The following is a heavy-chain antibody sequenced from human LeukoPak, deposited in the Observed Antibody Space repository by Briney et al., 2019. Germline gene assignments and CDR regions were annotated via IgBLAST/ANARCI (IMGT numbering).Heavy chain of an antibody. Sequence: GGSLRLSCAASGFTFSSYAMSWVRQAPGKGLEWVSAISGSGGSTYYADSVKGRFTISRDNSKNTLYLQMNSLRAEDTAVYYCAKILADFFSPREDYWGQGTLVTVSS. V-gene: IGHV3-23*01. CDR2: ISGSGGST. D-gene: IGHD2/OR15-2a*01. J-gene: IGHJ4*02. CDR1: GFTFSSYA. CDR3: AKILADFFSPREDY.